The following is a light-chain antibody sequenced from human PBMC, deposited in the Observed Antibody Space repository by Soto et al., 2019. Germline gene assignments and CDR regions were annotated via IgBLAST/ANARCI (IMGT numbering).Light chain of an antibody. CDR1: QDISNY. V-gene: IGKV1-33*01. J-gene: IGKJ4*01. Sequence: DIQMTQSPSSLYAYVGDRVTITCQASQDISNYLNWYQQKPGKAPKLLIYDASNLETGVPSRFSGSGSGTDFNFTISRLQPEDIATYYCQQYDNLSLTFGGGTKVDIK. CDR3: QQYDNLSLT. CDR2: DAS.